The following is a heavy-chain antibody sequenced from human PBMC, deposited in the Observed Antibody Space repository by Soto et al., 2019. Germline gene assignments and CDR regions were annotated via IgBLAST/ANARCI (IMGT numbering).Heavy chain of an antibody. V-gene: IGHV3-9*02. CDR1: GFTSDDYV. J-gene: IGHJ4*02. D-gene: IGHD5-12*01. Sequence: GGSLRLSCAASGFTSDDYVMHWVRQAPGKGLEWVSGISWKSGSTGYADSVKGRFTISRDNAKNSLYLQMNTLRAEDTALYYCAKGPQYSGYDSYFDYWGQGTLVTVSS. CDR2: ISWKSGST. CDR3: AKGPQYSGYDSYFDY.